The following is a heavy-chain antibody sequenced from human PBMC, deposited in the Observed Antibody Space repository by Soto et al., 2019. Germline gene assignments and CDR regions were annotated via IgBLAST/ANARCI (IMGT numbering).Heavy chain of an antibody. J-gene: IGHJ6*03. CDR3: GREGGKQLVRYYYYYMDV. D-gene: IGHD6-6*01. V-gene: IGHV1-69*04. CDR1: GGTFSSYT. CDR2: IIPILGIA. Sequence: ASVKVSCKASGGTFSSYTISWVRQAPGQGLEWMGRIIPILGIANYAQKFQGRVTITADKSTSTAYMELSSLRSEDTAVYYCGREGGKQLVRYYYYYMDVWGKGTTVTVSS.